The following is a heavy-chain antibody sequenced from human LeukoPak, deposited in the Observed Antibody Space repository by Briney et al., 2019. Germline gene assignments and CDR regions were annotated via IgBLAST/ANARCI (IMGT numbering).Heavy chain of an antibody. Sequence: GGSLRLSCAASGFTFSSYATHWVRQAPGKGLEGVAVISYDGSNKYYADSVKGRFTISRDNSKNTLYLQMNSLRAEDTAVYYCAVFGNHDYGDYYGMDVWGQGTTVTVSS. J-gene: IGHJ6*02. CDR3: AVFGNHDYGDYYGMDV. D-gene: IGHD4-17*01. CDR2: ISYDGSNK. V-gene: IGHV3-30*01. CDR1: GFTFSSYA.